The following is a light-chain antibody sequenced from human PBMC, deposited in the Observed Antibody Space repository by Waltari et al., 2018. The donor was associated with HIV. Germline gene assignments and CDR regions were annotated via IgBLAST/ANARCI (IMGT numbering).Light chain of an antibody. CDR1: SSDVGGYNY. J-gene: IGLJ1*01. CDR3: CSYAGSSTYV. V-gene: IGLV2-23*02. Sequence: QSALPQPASVSGSPGQSITISCTGTSSDVGGYNYVSWYQQHPGKAPKLMIYDVSKRPSGVSNRFSGSKSGNTASLTISGLQADDEADYYCCSYAGSSTYVFGTGTKVTVL. CDR2: DVS.